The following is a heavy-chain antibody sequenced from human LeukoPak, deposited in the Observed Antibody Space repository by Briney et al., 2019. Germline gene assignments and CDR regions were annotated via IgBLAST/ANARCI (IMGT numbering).Heavy chain of an antibody. CDR1: GFTFTGSA. CDR2: IVVGSGNT. J-gene: IGHJ6*02. D-gene: IGHD1-1*01. CDR3: ATDRRYSTTGLESSGMDV. V-gene: IGHV1-58*01. Sequence: SVNVSCKASGFTFTGSAVQWVRQARGQRLEWIGWIVVGSGNTNYAQKFQERVTITRDMSTSTAYMELSSLRSEDTAVYYCATDRRYSTTGLESSGMDVWGQGTTVTVSS.